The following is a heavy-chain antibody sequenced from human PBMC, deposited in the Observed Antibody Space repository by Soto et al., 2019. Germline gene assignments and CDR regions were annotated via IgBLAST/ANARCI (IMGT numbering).Heavy chain of an antibody. CDR2: IYYSGST. CDR3: ARDRGCSSTSCYGYYWYFDL. CDR1: GGSISSYY. J-gene: IGHJ2*01. Sequence: QVQLQESGPGLVKPSETLSLTCTVSGGSISSYYWSWIRQPPGKGLEWIGYIYYSGSTNYNPSLKSRVTISVDTSKNQFSLKLSSVTAADTAVYYCARDRGCSSTSCYGYYWYFDLWGRGTLVTVSS. D-gene: IGHD2-2*01. V-gene: IGHV4-59*01.